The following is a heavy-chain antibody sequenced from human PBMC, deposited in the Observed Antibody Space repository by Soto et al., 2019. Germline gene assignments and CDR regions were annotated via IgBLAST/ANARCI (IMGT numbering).Heavy chain of an antibody. D-gene: IGHD5-12*01. CDR2: IRHTGDA. CDR3: VIPPPQEVAGTGC. Sequence: SETLSLTCSVSGGSISDRRYLWGWIRQPPGKGLVWIASIRHTGDAYSNPSLTSRVTISIDKSKYRFSLSLGSVTATDTAEYFCVIPPPQEVAGTGCWGQGTLVTVSS. J-gene: IGHJ4*02. CDR1: GGSISDRRYL. V-gene: IGHV4-39*02.